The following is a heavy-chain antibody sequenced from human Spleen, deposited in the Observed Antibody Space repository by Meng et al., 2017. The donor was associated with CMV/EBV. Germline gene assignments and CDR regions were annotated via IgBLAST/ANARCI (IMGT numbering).Heavy chain of an antibody. CDR3: ARGSWNYDF. CDR2: ISPYNGNT. Sequence: KVSCKAYGYSFTTYSITWVRQAPGQGLEWMGWISPYNGNTEYAQKFQGRVTMTTDTSTSTAYMEVRSLTSDDTAMYYCARGSWNYDFWGRGTLVTVSS. D-gene: IGHD1-7*01. J-gene: IGHJ4*02. CDR1: GYSFTTYS. V-gene: IGHV1-18*01.